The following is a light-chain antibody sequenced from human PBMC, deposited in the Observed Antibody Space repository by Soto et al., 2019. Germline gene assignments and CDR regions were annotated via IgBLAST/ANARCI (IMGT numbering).Light chain of an antibody. CDR2: KAS. CDR3: QQYNTYST. Sequence: DIPMTQSPSTLSASVGDRVTITCRASQSIGTWLAWYQQKPGKAPNLLIYKASTLESGFPSRFSGSGSGTEFTLTISSLQPDDFATYYCQQYNTYSTFGQGTKVEIK. V-gene: IGKV1-5*03. CDR1: QSIGTW. J-gene: IGKJ1*01.